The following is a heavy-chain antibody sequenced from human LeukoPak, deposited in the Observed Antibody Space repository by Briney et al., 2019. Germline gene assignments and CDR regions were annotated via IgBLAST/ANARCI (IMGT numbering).Heavy chain of an antibody. J-gene: IGHJ4*02. CDR1: GFTFSSYA. CDR3: AKDRRSVYYDSSGYLYFDY. D-gene: IGHD3-22*01. V-gene: IGHV3-23*01. CDR2: ISGSGGST. Sequence: GGSLRLSCAASGFTFSSYAMSWVRQAPGKGLEWVSSISGSGGSTYYADSVKGRFTIYRENSKNALYLQMNSLRAEDTAVYCCAKDRRSVYYDSSGYLYFDYWGQGTLVTVSS.